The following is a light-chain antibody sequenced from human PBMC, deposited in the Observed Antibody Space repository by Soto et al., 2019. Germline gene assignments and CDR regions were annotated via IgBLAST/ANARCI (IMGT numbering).Light chain of an antibody. CDR3: QQRSNWPLT. CDR1: QSVRSN. Sequence: DIVMTQSPATLSASPGERATLSCRASQSVRSNLAWYQQKPGQAPRLLIYDASNRATGIPARFSGSGSGTDFTLTISSLEPEDFAVYYCQQRSNWPLTFGGGTKVDIK. CDR2: DAS. J-gene: IGKJ4*01. V-gene: IGKV3-11*01.